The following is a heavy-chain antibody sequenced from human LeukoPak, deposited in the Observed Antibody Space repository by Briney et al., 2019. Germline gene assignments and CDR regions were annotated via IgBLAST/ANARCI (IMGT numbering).Heavy chain of an antibody. J-gene: IGHJ4*02. CDR3: AAKGNGYSGTYVFAH. D-gene: IGHD5-12*01. CDR1: GFTFSRYS. CDR2: ISSSSSTI. V-gene: IGHV3-48*01. Sequence: GGSLRLSCAASGFTFSRYSMNWVRQAPGKGLEWVSYISSSSSTIYYADSVKGRFTISRDNAKNSLYLQMNSLRAEDTAVYYCAAKGNGYSGTYVFAHWGRGTLVTVSP.